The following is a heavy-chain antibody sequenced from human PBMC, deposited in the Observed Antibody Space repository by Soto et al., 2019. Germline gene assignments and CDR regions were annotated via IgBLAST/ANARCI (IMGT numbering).Heavy chain of an antibody. CDR1: GFTFSSYA. J-gene: IGHJ4*02. V-gene: IGHV3-23*01. Sequence: VGSLRLSCAASGFTFSSYAMSWVRQAPGKGLEWVSAISGSGGSTYYADSVKGRFTISRDNSKNTLYLQMNSLRAEDTAVYYCAKGDTIFGVVITTGFDYWGQGTLVTVS. CDR3: AKGDTIFGVVITTGFDY. CDR2: ISGSGGST. D-gene: IGHD3-3*01.